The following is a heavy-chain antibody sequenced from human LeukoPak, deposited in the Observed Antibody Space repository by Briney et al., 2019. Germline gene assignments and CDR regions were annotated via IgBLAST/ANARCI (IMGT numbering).Heavy chain of an antibody. CDR3: ARVYGSGTYLFDY. D-gene: IGHD3-10*01. CDR2: ISGSGGST. CDR1: GFTFGSYA. V-gene: IGHV3-23*01. Sequence: GGSLRLSCAASGFTFGSYAMSWVRQAPGKGLEWVSAISGSGGSTYYADSVKGRFTISRDNSKNTLYLQMNSLRAEDTAVYYCARVYGSGTYLFDYWGQGTLVTVSS. J-gene: IGHJ4*02.